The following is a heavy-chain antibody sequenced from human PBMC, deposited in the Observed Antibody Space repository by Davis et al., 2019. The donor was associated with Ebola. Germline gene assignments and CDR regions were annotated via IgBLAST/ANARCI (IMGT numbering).Heavy chain of an antibody. V-gene: IGHV5-10-1*01. CDR3: ARLSSSSWFYGMDV. Sequence: GESLKISCKGSGYSFISYWIIWVRQMPGKGLEWMGRIDPSDSYTHYSPSFQGHVTISADKSVNTAYLQWSSLKVSDTAMYYCARLSSSSWFYGMDVWGQGTTVTVSS. D-gene: IGHD6-13*01. CDR1: GYSFISYW. CDR2: IDPSDSYT. J-gene: IGHJ6*02.